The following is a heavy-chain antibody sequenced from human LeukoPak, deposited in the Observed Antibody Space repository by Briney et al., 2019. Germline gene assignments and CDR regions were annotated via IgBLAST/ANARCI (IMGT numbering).Heavy chain of an antibody. J-gene: IGHJ4*02. D-gene: IGHD4-17*01. CDR1: GFTFSSYE. CDR3: AKGRNDYGDAALNY. V-gene: IGHV3-48*03. CDR2: ISGSGTSV. Sequence: GSLRLSCAASGFTFSSYEMNWVRQAPGKGLEWVSYISGSGTSVHYTDSVKGRFTISRDNSKNTLYLQMNSLRAEDTAGYYCAKGRNDYGDAALNYWGQGTLVTVSS.